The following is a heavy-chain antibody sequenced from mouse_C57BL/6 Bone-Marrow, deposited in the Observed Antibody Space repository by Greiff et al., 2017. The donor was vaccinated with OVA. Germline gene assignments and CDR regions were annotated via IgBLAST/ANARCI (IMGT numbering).Heavy chain of an antibody. V-gene: IGHV1-26*01. J-gene: IGHJ1*03. CDR3: AREGYSNYWYFDV. Sequence: VQLKQSGPELVKPGASVKISCKASGYTFTDYYMNWVKQSHGKSLEWIGDINPNNGGTSYNQKFKGKATLTVDKSSSTAYMELRSLTSEDSAVYYCAREGYSNYWYFDVWGTGTTVTVSS. CDR2: INPNNGGT. D-gene: IGHD2-5*01. CDR1: GYTFTDYY.